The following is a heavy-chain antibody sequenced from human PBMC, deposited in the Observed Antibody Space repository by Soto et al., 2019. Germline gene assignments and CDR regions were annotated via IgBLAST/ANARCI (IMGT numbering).Heavy chain of an antibody. CDR1: GFTFSSYS. V-gene: IGHV3-21*01. J-gene: IGHJ6*02. D-gene: IGHD6-19*01. Sequence: EVQLVESGGGLVKPGGSLRLSCAASGFTFSSYSMNWVRQAPGKGLEWVSSISSSSSYIYYADSVKGRFTISRDNAKNSLYLQMNSLRAEDMAVYYCARDSDSSAYYYGMDVWGQGTTVTVSS. CDR2: ISSSSSYI. CDR3: ARDSDSSAYYYGMDV.